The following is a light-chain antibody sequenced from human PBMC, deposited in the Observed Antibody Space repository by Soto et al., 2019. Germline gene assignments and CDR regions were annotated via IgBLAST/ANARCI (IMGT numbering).Light chain of an antibody. Sequence: EIVLTQSPGTLSLSQGERATLSCRASQSVSSSYLAWYQQKPGQAPRLLIYGASSRATGIPDRFSGTVSGTDFTLTISRLEPEDFAVYYCQEYGSSPITFGQGTKVDNK. J-gene: IGKJ1*01. CDR3: QEYGSSPIT. V-gene: IGKV3-20*01. CDR2: GAS. CDR1: QSVSSSY.